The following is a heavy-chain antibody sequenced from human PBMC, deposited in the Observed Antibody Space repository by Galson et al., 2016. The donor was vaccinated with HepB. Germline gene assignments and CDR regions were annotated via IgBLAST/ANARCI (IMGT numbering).Heavy chain of an antibody. J-gene: IGHJ2*01. CDR1: GFILSNNW. Sequence: SLRLSCAASGFILSNNWMHWVRQTPGRGLEWVSSMTARGKDIYYADSVRGRFTISRDDSTNTLYLQMTSLRGEDTAVYYCAKDRASGWRYWYFDLWGRGTLVTVSS. V-gene: IGHV3-23*01. CDR3: AKDRASGWRYWYFDL. D-gene: IGHD6-25*01. CDR2: MTARGKDI.